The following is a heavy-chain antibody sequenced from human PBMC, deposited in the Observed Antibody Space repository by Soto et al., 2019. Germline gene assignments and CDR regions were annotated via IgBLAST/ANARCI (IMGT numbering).Heavy chain of an antibody. J-gene: IGHJ4*02. Sequence: GGSLRLSCVDSGFSFSRYWMSWVRQAPGKGLEWVANINRDGSEENYVDSVKGRFTISRDNAKNSVYLQLNSLRAEDTGVYYCARDGLDYRGQGTLVTVSS. V-gene: IGHV3-7*01. CDR1: GFSFSRYW. CDR3: ARDGLDY. CDR2: INRDGSEE.